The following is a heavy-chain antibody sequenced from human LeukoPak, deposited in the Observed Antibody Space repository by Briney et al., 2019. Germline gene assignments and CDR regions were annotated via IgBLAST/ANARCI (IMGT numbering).Heavy chain of an antibody. CDR1: GDSISSPSYH. D-gene: IGHD5-12*01. CDR2: VYFNGDT. V-gene: IGHV4-39*07. CDR3: ARSGSGYLRYYFDY. Sequence: PSETLSLTCTYSGDSISSPSYHWHWIRQSPGKGLEWVASVYFNGDTYYNPSLKSRVTISVDTSKNQFYLKLSSVTAADTAVYYCARSGSGYLRYYFDYWGQGTLVTVSS. J-gene: IGHJ4*02.